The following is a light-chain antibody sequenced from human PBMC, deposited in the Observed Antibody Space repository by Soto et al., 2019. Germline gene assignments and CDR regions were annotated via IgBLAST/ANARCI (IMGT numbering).Light chain of an antibody. CDR1: NSNIGAGYD. CDR2: YNN. J-gene: IGLJ2*01. Sequence: QSVLTQPPSVSGAPGQRVTISCTGSNSNIGAGYDVHWYQQLPGTAPKLLIYYNNIRPSGVPDRFSVSKSGTSASLAITGLQAEDEADYYCQSQESILSGSVFGGGTKVTVL. V-gene: IGLV1-40*01. CDR3: QSQESILSGSV.